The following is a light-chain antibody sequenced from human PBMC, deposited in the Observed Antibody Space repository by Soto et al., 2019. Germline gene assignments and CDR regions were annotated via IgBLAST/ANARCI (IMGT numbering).Light chain of an antibody. J-gene: IGKJ4*01. CDR1: QDVSIY. Sequence: EVVLTQSPDTLSLSPGETVTLSCRASQDVSIYVAWYQKRPGQPPRLVVYDASKRATGIPARFSGSGSGTDFTLTIATLEPEDLGVYYCQQRRNWPTFGGGTKVEI. CDR3: QQRRNWPT. V-gene: IGKV3-11*01. CDR2: DAS.